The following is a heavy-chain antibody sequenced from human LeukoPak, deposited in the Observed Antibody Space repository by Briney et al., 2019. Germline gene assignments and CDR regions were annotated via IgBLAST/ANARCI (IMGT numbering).Heavy chain of an antibody. CDR2: IKSKTDGGTT. Sequence: GGSLRLSCAASGFTFSNAWMSWVRQAPGKGLEWVGRIKSKTDGGTTDYAAPVKGRLTISRDDSKNTLYLQMNSLKTEDTAVYYCTTDNYYYGMDVWGKGTTVTVSS. J-gene: IGHJ6*04. V-gene: IGHV3-15*01. CDR1: GFTFSNAW. CDR3: TTDNYYYGMDV.